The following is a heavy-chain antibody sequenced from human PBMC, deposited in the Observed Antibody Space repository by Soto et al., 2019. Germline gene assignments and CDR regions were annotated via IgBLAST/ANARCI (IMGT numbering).Heavy chain of an antibody. J-gene: IGHJ5*02. CDR2: IYYSGST. Sequence: RSPTCTVSGGSISSYYWSWIRQPPGKGLEWIGYIYYSGSTNYNPSLKSRVTISVDTSKNQFSLKLSSVTAADTAVYYCARGQISSAYWFDPWGQRNMVTVSS. CDR3: ARGQISSAYWFDP. CDR1: GGSISSYY. D-gene: IGHD6-13*01. V-gene: IGHV4-59*01.